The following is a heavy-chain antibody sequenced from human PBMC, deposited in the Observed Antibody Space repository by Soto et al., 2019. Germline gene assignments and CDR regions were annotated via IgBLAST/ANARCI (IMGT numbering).Heavy chain of an antibody. CDR2: INAGNGNT. CDR3: ARVYCSGGSCYSVDS. Sequence: ASVKVSCKASGYTFTSYAMHWVRQAPGQRLEWMGWINAGNGNTKYSQKFQGRVTMTRDTSTSTVYMGLSSLRSEDTAVYYCARVYCSGGSCYSVDSWGQGTLVTVSS. J-gene: IGHJ4*02. V-gene: IGHV1-3*01. D-gene: IGHD2-15*01. CDR1: GYTFTSYA.